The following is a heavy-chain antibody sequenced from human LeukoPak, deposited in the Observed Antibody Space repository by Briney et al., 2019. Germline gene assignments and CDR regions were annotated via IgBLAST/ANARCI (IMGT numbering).Heavy chain of an antibody. Sequence: SETLSLTCTVSGGSISSYYWSWIRQPAGKGLEWIGRIYTSGSTNYNPSLKSRVTISVDTSKNQFSLKLSSVTAADTAVYYCARGRDYYGSGSYYKRRWFDPWGQGTLVTVSS. CDR1: GGSISSYY. J-gene: IGHJ5*02. D-gene: IGHD3-10*01. CDR3: ARGRDYYGSGSYYKRRWFDP. V-gene: IGHV4-4*07. CDR2: IYTSGST.